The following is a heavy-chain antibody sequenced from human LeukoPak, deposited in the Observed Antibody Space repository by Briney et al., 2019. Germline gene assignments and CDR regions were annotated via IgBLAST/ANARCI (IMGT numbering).Heavy chain of an antibody. CDR2: IFHSGST. V-gene: IGHV4-38-2*01. Sequence: PSETLSLTCVVSGYSISSGYYWAWIRQFPGKGLEWFGSIFHSGSTYDNPSLKSRVSTSVGASKNHFSLTLTSVTAADTAVYHCARHMTTDMLDAFDIWGQGTMVIISS. D-gene: IGHD3-10*02. J-gene: IGHJ3*02. CDR1: GYSISSGYY. CDR3: ARHMTTDMLDAFDI.